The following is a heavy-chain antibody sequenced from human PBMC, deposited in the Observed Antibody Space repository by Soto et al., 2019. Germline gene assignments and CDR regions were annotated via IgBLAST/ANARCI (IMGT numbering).Heavy chain of an antibody. CDR1: GGTFDSYV. Sequence: SVKISCKASGGTFDSYVISWLRQAPGQGLEWMGGIMPIFGTPNYAQKFRGRVTISADESTSTAYLELSSLTSDDTAVYYCARVHSSGIFYFVDPWGQGTLVTVSS. V-gene: IGHV1-69*13. D-gene: IGHD3-10*01. J-gene: IGHJ5*02. CDR3: ARVHSSGIFYFVDP. CDR2: IMPIFGTP.